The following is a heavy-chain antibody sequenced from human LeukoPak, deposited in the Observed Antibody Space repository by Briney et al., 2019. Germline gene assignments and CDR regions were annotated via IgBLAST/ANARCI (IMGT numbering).Heavy chain of an antibody. CDR3: ARGGYYYDSSGQTTDYFDY. J-gene: IGHJ4*02. V-gene: IGHV3-7*01. Sequence: GGSLRLSCAASGFTFSSYWMSWVRQAPGKGLEWVANIKQDGSEIYYVDYVKGRFTISRDNAKNSLYLQMNSLRAEDTAVYYCARGGYYYDSSGQTTDYFDYWGQGTLVTVSS. CDR2: IKQDGSEI. CDR1: GFTFSSYW. D-gene: IGHD3-22*01.